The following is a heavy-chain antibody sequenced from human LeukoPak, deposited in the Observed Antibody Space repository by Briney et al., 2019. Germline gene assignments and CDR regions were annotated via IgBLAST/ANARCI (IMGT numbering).Heavy chain of an antibody. D-gene: IGHD2/OR15-2a*01. Sequence: GGSLRLSCAASGFTFSNYGMNWVRQAPGKGLEWVSSISSSSSYIYYADSVKGRFTISRDNAKNSLYLQMNSLRAEDTAVYYCAKDSAKKYDDYWGQGTLVTVSS. CDR3: AKDSAKKYDDY. CDR2: ISSSSSYI. V-gene: IGHV3-21*04. J-gene: IGHJ4*02. CDR1: GFTFSNYG.